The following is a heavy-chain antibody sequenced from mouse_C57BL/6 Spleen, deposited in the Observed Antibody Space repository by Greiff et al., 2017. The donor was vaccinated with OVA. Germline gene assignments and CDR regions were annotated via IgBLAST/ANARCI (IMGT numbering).Heavy chain of an antibody. D-gene: IGHD2-1*01. J-gene: IGHJ3*01. Sequence: EVQRVESGGGLVQPGGSMKLSCVASGFTFSNYWINWVRQSPEKGLEWVAPIRLKSDNYATHYAESVKGRFTISRDDSKSSVDLQMNNLRAEDTGIYYCTGSYGNYAWFAYWGKGTLVTVSA. V-gene: IGHV6-3*01. CDR2: IRLKSDNYAT. CDR3: TGSYGNYAWFAY. CDR1: GFTFSNYW.